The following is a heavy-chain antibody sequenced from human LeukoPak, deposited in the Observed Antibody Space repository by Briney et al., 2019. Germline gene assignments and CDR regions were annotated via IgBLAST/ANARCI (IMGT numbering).Heavy chain of an antibody. CDR1: EFTFSSYS. CDR2: IDSGSNYK. J-gene: IGHJ4*02. CDR3: ARIWSPSGYLRQLHVGHYMDV. D-gene: IGHD1-1*01. V-gene: IGHV3-21*06. Sequence: GGSLRLSCVDSEFTFSSYSLNWVRQAPGKGLEWVSAIDSGSNYKYYADSVKGRFSISRDNAKNSLYLRMNSLRVEDTAVYYCARIWSPSGYLRQLHVGHYMDVWGQGTLVTVSS.